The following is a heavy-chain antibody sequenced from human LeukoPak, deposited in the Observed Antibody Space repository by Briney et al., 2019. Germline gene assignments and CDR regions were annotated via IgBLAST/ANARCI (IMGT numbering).Heavy chain of an antibody. CDR3: ARVISGSQVWGNHYYYMDV. J-gene: IGHJ6*03. Sequence: ASVKVSCKASGYTFSDYYMHWVRQAPGQGLEWMGWINPNSGGTNYAQKFQGRVTMTRDTSISTAYMELSGLRSDDTAVFYCARVISGSQVWGNHYYYMDVWGKGTTVTVSS. V-gene: IGHV1-2*02. CDR1: GYTFSDYY. D-gene: IGHD5-18*01. CDR2: INPNSGGT.